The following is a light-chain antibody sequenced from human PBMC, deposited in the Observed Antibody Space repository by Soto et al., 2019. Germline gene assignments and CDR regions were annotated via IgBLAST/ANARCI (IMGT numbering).Light chain of an antibody. J-gene: IGLJ7*01. Sequence: QSVLTQPPSASGSPGQSVTISCTGTSSDVGGYDYVSWYQQHAGKAPKVMIYEVNKRPSGVPDRFSGSKSGNTASLTVSGLQAEDEADYYCNSRTSSGSSVFGGGTQLTVL. CDR2: EVN. CDR1: SSDVGGYDY. V-gene: IGLV2-8*01. CDR3: NSRTSSGSSV.